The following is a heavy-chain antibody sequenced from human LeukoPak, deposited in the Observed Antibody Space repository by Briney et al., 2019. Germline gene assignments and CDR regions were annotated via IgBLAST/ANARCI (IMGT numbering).Heavy chain of an antibody. CDR3: ARFTAPDNAFDI. CDR2: IYYSGST. CDR1: GGSISSSSYY. J-gene: IGHJ3*02. Sequence: PSETLSLTCTVSGGSISSSSYYWSWIWQPPGKGLEWIGYIYYSGSTNYNPSLKSRVTISVDTSKNQFSLKLSSVTAADTAVYYCARFTAPDNAFDIWGQGTMVTVSS. V-gene: IGHV4-61*01.